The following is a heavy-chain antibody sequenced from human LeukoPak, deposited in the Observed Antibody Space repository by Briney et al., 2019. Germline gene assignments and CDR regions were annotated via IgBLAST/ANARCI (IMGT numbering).Heavy chain of an antibody. V-gene: IGHV1-2*02. CDR3: SRKVVMGVDY. CDR2: IKPNSCGT. D-gene: IGHD4-23*01. Sequence: ASVKVSCKASGYTFTGYYMHWVRQAPGQGLEWMGWIKPNSCGTNDAQKFQGRVTMSRHTSISTAYMELSRLRSDDTAVYYCSRKVVMGVDYWGQGTLVTVSS. CDR1: GYTFTGYY. J-gene: IGHJ4*02.